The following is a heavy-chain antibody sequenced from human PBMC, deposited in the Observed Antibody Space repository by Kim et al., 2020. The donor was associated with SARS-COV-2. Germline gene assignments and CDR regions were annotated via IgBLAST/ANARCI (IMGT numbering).Heavy chain of an antibody. CDR3: TRLGRGFDY. J-gene: IGHJ4*02. D-gene: IGHD3-10*01. V-gene: IGHV3-21*01. Sequence: YIYYADAVKGRFTITRDNAKNSMYLQMNSLGAGDTSVYYCTRLGRGFDYWGQGTLVTVSS. CDR2: YI.